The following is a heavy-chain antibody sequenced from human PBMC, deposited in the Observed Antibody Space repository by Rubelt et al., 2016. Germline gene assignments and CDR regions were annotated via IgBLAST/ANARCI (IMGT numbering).Heavy chain of an antibody. D-gene: IGHD3-22*01. V-gene: IGHV4-59*08. CDR3: ARQDYYDSSGYIWYFDL. J-gene: IGHJ2*01. CDR2: IYYSEST. Sequence: QVQLQESGPGLVKPSETLSLTCTVSGGSISSYYWSWIRQPPGKGLEWIGYIYYSESTNYDPSLKSRVSISLDTSKNQFSLKLSSVTAADTAVYYCARQDYYDSSGYIWYFDLWGRGTLVTVSS. CDR1: GGSISSYY.